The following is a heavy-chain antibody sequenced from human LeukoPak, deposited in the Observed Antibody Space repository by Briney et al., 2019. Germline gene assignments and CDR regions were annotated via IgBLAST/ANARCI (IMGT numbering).Heavy chain of an antibody. D-gene: IGHD3-22*01. CDR3: ARDQYYDSKGWFDL. Sequence: ASVKVSCKASGYTFTSHGITWVRQAPGQGLEWMGWISTYNVNTNYAQKLQGRVTMTTDTSTSTAYMELRSLRSDDTAVYYCARDQYYDSKGWFDLWGQGTLVTVSS. CDR1: GYTFTSHG. J-gene: IGHJ5*02. V-gene: IGHV1-18*04. CDR2: ISTYNVNT.